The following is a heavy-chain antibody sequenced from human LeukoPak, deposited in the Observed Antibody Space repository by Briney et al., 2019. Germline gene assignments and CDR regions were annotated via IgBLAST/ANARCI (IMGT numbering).Heavy chain of an antibody. CDR2: INYNGAIT. D-gene: IGHD3-3*02. J-gene: IGHJ4*02. CDR1: GFTFVDYG. Sequence: GGSLRLSCATSGFTFVDYGLSWVRRAPGKGLEWLCAINYNGAITDYADSVKGRFTISRDNAKNSLYLRMDSLRAEDTALYYCARDRLGPSFSVSHFDLWGQGTLVTLSS. CDR3: ARDRLGPSFSVSHFDL. V-gene: IGHV3-20*04.